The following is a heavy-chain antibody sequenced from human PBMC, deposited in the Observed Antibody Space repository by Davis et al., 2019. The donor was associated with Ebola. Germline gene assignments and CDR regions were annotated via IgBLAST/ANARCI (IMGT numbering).Heavy chain of an antibody. J-gene: IGHJ4*02. V-gene: IGHV3-23*01. D-gene: IGHD3-16*01. CDR1: GFTFSSYA. CDR3: AVRPRGGY. CDR2: ISGSGGST. Sequence: GESLKISCAASGFTFSSYAMSWVRQAPGKGLEWVSAISGSGGSTYYADSVKGRFTISRDNSKNTLYLQMNSLRAEDTAVYYCAVRPRGGYWGQGTLVTVSS.